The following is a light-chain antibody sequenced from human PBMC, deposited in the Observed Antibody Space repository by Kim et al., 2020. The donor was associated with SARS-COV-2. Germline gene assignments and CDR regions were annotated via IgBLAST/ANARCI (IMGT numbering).Light chain of an antibody. Sequence: DIQMTQSPSTLSASVGDRVTITCRASKSISSWLAWYQQKPGKAPKVLIYKASSLESGVPSRFSGSGSGTEFTLTISSLQPDDFATYYCQQYHSFSPWTFGQGTKVDIK. J-gene: IGKJ1*01. CDR3: QQYHSFSPWT. CDR1: KSISSW. CDR2: KAS. V-gene: IGKV1-5*03.